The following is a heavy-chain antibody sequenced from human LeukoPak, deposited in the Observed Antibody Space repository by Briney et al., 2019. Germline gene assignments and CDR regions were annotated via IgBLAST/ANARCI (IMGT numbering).Heavy chain of an antibody. V-gene: IGHV1-69*04. J-gene: IGHJ4*02. Sequence: SVKVSCEASGYAFTSYYMHWVRQAPGQGLEWMGRIIPILGIANYAQKFQGRVTITTGESTSTAYMELSSLRSEDTAVYYCARAGQYSGSYYDYWGQGTLVTVSS. D-gene: IGHD1-26*01. CDR2: IIPILGIA. CDR1: GYAFTSYY. CDR3: ARAGQYSGSYYDY.